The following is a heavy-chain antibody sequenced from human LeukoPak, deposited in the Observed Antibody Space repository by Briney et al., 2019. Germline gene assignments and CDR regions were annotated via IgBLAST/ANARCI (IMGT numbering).Heavy chain of an antibody. J-gene: IGHJ4*02. CDR1: GFTVSSDY. Sequence: PGGSLRLSCAASGFTVSSDYISWVRQAPGKGLEWVSVIYSGGSTNYADSVRARFTISRDNSKNTVYLQMNSLRVEDTAVYYCERATLGNWGQGTLVTVSS. CDR2: IYSGGST. V-gene: IGHV3-53*01. CDR3: ERATLGN.